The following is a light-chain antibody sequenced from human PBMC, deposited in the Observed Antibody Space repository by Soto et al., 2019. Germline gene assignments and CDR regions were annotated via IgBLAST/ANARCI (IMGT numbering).Light chain of an antibody. J-gene: IGLJ2*01. CDR2: DVS. V-gene: IGLV2-14*01. CDR1: SSDVGGYNY. CDR3: RSYTSSSTPP. Sequence: QSALTQPASVSGSPGQSITISCTGTSSDVGGYNYVSWYQQHPGKAPKLMIYDVSNRPSGVSNRFSGSKSGNTASLTISGLQAEAGTDHSCRSYTSSSTPPFGGGTKLSVL.